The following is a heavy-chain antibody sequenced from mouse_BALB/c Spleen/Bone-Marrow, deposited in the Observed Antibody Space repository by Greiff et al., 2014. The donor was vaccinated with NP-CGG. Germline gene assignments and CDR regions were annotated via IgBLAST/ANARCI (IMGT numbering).Heavy chain of an antibody. V-gene: IGHV2-9*02. CDR2: IWADGST. D-gene: IGHD1-2*01. Sequence: VKLLESGPGLVAPSQSLSITCTVSGFSLTNYGVHWVRQPPGKGLEWLGVIWADGSTNYSSALMSRLSISKDNSKSQVFFKMNSLQTDDTAMCYCARITTATGAMDYWGQGTSVTVSS. J-gene: IGHJ4*01. CDR1: GFSLTNYG. CDR3: ARITTATGAMDY.